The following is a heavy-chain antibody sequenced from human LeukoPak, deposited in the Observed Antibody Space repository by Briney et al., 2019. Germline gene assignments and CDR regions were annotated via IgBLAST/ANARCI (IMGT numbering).Heavy chain of an antibody. Sequence: GGSLRLSCAVSGFTVSGDYMSWVRQAPGKGLEWVSVIYADFDNTDYADSVKGRFTISRDNSKNTLYLHMNSLRVEDTATYFCARALNRHIGAFEYRGQGALVTVSS. D-gene: IGHD4/OR15-4a*01. CDR3: ARALNRHIGAFEY. CDR1: GFTVSGDY. CDR2: IYADFDNT. V-gene: IGHV3-53*01. J-gene: IGHJ4*02.